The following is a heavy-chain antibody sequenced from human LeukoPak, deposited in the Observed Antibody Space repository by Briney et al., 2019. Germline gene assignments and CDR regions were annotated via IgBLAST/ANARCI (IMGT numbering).Heavy chain of an antibody. V-gene: IGHV3-30*02. J-gene: IGHJ4*02. D-gene: IGHD3-22*01. CDR2: IRYDGSNK. CDR3: ARGRGKRYYYDSSGPIGRY. Sequence: GGSLRLSCAASGFTFSSYGMHWVRQAPGKGLEWVAFIRYDGSNKYYADSVKGRFTISRDNSKNTLYLQMNSLRAEDTAVYYCARGRGKRYYYDSSGPIGRYWGQGTLVTVSS. CDR1: GFTFSSYG.